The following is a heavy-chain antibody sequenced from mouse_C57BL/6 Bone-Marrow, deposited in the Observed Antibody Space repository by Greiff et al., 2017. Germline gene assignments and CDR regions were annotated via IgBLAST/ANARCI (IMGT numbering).Heavy chain of an antibody. V-gene: IGHV1-9*01. CDR2: ILPGSGST. CDR3: ARSTYYGNYVNYFAY. J-gene: IGHJ2*01. D-gene: IGHD2-10*01. CDR1: GYTFTGYW. Sequence: VQLQQSGAELMKPGASVKLSCKATGYTFTGYWIEWVKQRPGHGLEWIGEILPGSGSTNYNEKFKGKATFTADTSSTTAYMQLRSLTTEDSAIYYCARSTYYGNYVNYFAYWGQGTTLTVSA.